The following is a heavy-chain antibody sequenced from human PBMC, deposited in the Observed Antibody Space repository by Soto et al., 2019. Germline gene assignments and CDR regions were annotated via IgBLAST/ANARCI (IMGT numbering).Heavy chain of an antibody. J-gene: IGHJ4*02. Sequence: WEPLLLSCTSSVFTLSDAWMTWLRQAPGKGLEWVGRIKRKSQGVTTDYAAPVKRRFTISRDDSANTLYLQMNSLKTEDTAVYFCDVHDYLDYWGQGALVTVSS. V-gene: IGHV3-15*01. CDR1: VFTLSDAW. CDR2: IKRKSQGVTT. CDR3: DVHDYLDY. D-gene: IGHD6-6*01.